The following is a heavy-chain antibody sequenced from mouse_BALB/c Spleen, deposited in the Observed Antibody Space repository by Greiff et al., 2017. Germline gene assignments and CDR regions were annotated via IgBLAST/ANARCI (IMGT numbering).Heavy chain of an antibody. CDR2: ISDGGSYT. J-gene: IGHJ1*01. V-gene: IGHV5-4*02. CDR1: GFTFSDYY. D-gene: IGHD1-1*01. CDR3: ARDGATVAPYWYFDV. Sequence: EVQRVESGGGLVKPGGSLKLSCAASGFTFSDYYMYWVRQTPEKRLEWVATISDGGSYTYYPDSVKGRFTISRDNAKNNLYLQMSSLKSEDTAMYYCARDGATVAPYWYFDVWGAGTTVTVSS.